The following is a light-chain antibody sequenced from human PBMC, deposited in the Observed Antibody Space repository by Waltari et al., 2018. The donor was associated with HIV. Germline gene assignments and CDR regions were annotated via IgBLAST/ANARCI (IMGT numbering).Light chain of an antibody. J-gene: IGLJ1*01. CDR1: SSDVGGYDF. CDR2: DVT. Sequence: QSALTQPPSASGSPGQSVTISCTGTSSDVGGYDFVSWYQHRAGKVPKLSIYDVTKRPSGVPDRFSGSKSGNTASLTVSGLQAEDEADYYCTSYAGDTNYLVFGTGTKVTVL. CDR3: TSYAGDTNYLV. V-gene: IGLV2-8*01.